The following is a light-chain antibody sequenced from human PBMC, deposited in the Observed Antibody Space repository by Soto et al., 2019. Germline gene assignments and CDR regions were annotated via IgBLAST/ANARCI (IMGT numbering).Light chain of an antibody. CDR1: QSVSSSY. V-gene: IGKV3-20*01. CDR3: QQYDSSPLFT. CDR2: GAS. J-gene: IGKJ3*01. Sequence: EIVLTQSPGTLSLSPGERATLSCRASQSVSSSYLAWYQHKPGQAPRLLIYGASSRATGIPDRLSSSGSGTDFTLTISRLEPEDYAVYYCQQYDSSPLFTFGPGTKVDIK.